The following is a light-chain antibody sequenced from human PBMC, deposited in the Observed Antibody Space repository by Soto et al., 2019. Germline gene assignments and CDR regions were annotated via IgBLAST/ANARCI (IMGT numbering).Light chain of an antibody. CDR1: QSLLYSDGKTY. Sequence: DIVMTQPPLSLSVTPGQPASISCKSSQSLLYSDGKTYLAWYLQKPGQPPQLLLYEVSNRFAVVPDRFSGSGSGTDFTVRISRVEAEDVGVYYCMQTVQLPGTFGQGTKVE. CDR2: EVS. CDR3: MQTVQLPGT. V-gene: IGKV2D-29*01. J-gene: IGKJ1*01.